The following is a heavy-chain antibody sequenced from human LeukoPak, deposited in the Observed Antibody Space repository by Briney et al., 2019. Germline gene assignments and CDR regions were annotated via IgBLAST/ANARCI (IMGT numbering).Heavy chain of an antibody. J-gene: IGHJ3*02. CDR2: INHSGST. V-gene: IGHV4-34*01. CDR1: GGSFSGYY. Sequence: SETLSLTCAVYGGSFSGYYWSWIRQPPGKGLEWIGEINHSGSTNYNPSLKSRVTISVDTSKNQFSLKLSSVTAADTAVYYCATRLNTGSWYKVNIWAKGTRVTVS. CDR3: ATRLNTGSWYKVNI. D-gene: IGHD6-13*01.